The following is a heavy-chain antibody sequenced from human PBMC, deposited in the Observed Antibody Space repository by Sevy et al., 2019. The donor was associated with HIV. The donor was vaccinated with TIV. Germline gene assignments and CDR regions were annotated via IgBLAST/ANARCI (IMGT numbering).Heavy chain of an antibody. CDR2: IWYDGRDR. CDR3: AKNTAAVGVGGFDY. Sequence: GGSLRLSCTASGLSFSDYGMHWVRPAPGKGLEWVAFIWYDGRDRYYADSVKGRFNMSRDNSKNILYLQMSSLRLEDTALYYCAKNTAAVGVGGFDYWGQGTLVTVSS. J-gene: IGHJ4*02. D-gene: IGHD6-13*01. V-gene: IGHV3-30*02. CDR1: GLSFSDYG.